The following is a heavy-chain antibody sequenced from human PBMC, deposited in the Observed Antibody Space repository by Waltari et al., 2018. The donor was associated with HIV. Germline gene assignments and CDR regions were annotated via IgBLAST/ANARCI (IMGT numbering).Heavy chain of an antibody. Sequence: EVQLVESGGGLVQPGGSLRLSCVASGLPFSSSWMHWVRQAPGKGLVWVSRSNGDGSSTAYADSVRGRFTISRDNAKNTLYLQMNSLRAEDTAVYYCARGFRVGCSDATCYSHYWGQGTLVTVSS. CDR2: SNGDGSST. V-gene: IGHV3-74*01. CDR1: GLPFSSSW. J-gene: IGHJ4*02. D-gene: IGHD2-15*01. CDR3: ARGFRVGCSDATCYSHY.